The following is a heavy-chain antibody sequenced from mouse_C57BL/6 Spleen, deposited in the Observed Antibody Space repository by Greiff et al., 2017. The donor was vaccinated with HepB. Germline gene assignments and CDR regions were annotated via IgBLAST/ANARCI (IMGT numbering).Heavy chain of an antibody. V-gene: IGHV5-6*01. CDR1: GFTFSSYG. D-gene: IGHD1-1*01. CDR2: ISSGGSYT. J-gene: IGHJ4*01. CDR3: ARRYGYSSGGYAMDY. Sequence: VQLKESGGDLVKPGGSLKLSCAASGFTFSSYGMSWVRQTPDKRLEWVATISSGGSYTYYPDSVKGRFTISRDNAKNTLYLQMSSLKSEDTAMYYCARRYGYSSGGYAMDYWGQGTSVTVSS.